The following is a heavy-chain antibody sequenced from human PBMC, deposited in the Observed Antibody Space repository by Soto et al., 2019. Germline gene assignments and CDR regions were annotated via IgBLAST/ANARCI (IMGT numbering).Heavy chain of an antibody. CDR1: GYTFASYG. J-gene: IGHJ4*02. Sequence: QVQLVQSGAEVKKPGASVKVSCKASGYTFASYGISWVRQAPGQGLEWMGWISTSTGDTNYAWQLQGRVTMTTDTSTSTAYMELRSLRSDDTAVYYCARDYGTIILFGDVWGQGSLVTVSS. D-gene: IGHD3-10*01. CDR2: ISTSTGDT. CDR3: ARDYGTIILFGDV. V-gene: IGHV1-18*01.